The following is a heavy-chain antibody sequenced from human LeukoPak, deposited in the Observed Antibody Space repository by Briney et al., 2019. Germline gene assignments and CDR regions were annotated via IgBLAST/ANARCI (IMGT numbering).Heavy chain of an antibody. D-gene: IGHD3-10*01. Sequence: GGSLRLSCAASGFTFSDYYMSWIRQAPGKGLEWVSYIISSGSTIYYADSVKGRFTISRDNAKNSLYLQMNSLRAEDTAVYYCARPITMVRGVILPWFDPWGQGTLVTVSS. CDR1: GFTFSDYY. CDR3: ARPITMVRGVILPWFDP. CDR2: IISSGSTI. J-gene: IGHJ5*02. V-gene: IGHV3-11*01.